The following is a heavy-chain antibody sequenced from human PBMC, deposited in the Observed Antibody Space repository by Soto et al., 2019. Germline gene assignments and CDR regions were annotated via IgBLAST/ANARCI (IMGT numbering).Heavy chain of an antibody. CDR1: GYRFNSYW. V-gene: IGHV5-51*01. CDR3: ARQGSNGAYVYYAMDV. CDR2: IYPGDSDT. D-gene: IGHD3-16*01. Sequence: GESLKISCKGSGYRFNSYWIGWVRQMPGKGLEWIGMIYPGDSDTTYSPSFQGQVTMSADKSISTAYLEWNSLKASDTATYYCARQGSNGAYVYYAMDVWGQGTTVPVSS. J-gene: IGHJ6*02.